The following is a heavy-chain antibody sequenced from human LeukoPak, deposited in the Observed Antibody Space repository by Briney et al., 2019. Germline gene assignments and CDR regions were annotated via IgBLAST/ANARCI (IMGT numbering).Heavy chain of an antibody. CDR1: GFTFSSYA. Sequence: GGSLRLSCAASGFTFSSYAMSWVRQAPGKGLEWVSAISGSGGSTYYADSVKGRFTISRDNSKNTLYLQMSSLRAEDTAVYYCASSPRGDSSGYYYSYWGQGTRVTVS. V-gene: IGHV3-23*01. J-gene: IGHJ4*02. CDR3: ASSPRGDSSGYYYSY. CDR2: ISGSGGST. D-gene: IGHD3-22*01.